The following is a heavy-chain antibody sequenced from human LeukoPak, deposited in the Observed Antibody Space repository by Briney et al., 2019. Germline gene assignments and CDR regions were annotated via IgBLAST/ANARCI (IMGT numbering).Heavy chain of an antibody. CDR1: GFIFSNYA. V-gene: IGHV3-23*01. D-gene: IGHD4-11*01. CDR3: ARNYRDLDY. Sequence: GGSLRLSCAASGFIFSNYAMSWARQAPGKGLEWVSGISFGGGSTYYADSVKGRFTISRDNSRNTLYLQMNSLRVEDTAIYYCARNYRDLDYWGQGTLVTVSS. CDR2: ISFGGGST. J-gene: IGHJ4*02.